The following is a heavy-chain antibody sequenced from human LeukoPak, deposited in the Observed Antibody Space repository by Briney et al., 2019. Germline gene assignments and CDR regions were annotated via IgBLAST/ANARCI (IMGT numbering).Heavy chain of an antibody. CDR1: GGSISSYD. CDR2: IYYSGST. CDR3: ARDLSFVRGVPLAFDI. Sequence: KPSETLSLTCTVSGGSISSYDWSWIRQPPGKGLEWIGYIYYSGSTNYNPSLKSRVTISVDTSKNQFSLKLSSVTAADTAVYYCARDLSFVRGVPLAFDIWGQGTMVTVSS. D-gene: IGHD3-10*02. J-gene: IGHJ3*02. V-gene: IGHV4-59*01.